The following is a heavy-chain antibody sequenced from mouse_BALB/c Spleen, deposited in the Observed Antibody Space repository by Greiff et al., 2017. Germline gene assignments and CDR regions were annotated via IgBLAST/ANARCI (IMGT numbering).Heavy chain of an antibody. J-gene: IGHJ4*01. D-gene: IGHD2-3*01. Sequence: VQLKESGAELVKPGASVKLSCTASGFNIKDTYMHWVKQRPEQGLEWIGRIDPANGNTKYDPKFQGKATITADTSSNTAYLQLSSLTSEDTAVYYCARDGYLYYAMDYWGQGTSVTVSS. V-gene: IGHV14-3*02. CDR3: ARDGYLYYAMDY. CDR1: GFNIKDTY. CDR2: IDPANGNT.